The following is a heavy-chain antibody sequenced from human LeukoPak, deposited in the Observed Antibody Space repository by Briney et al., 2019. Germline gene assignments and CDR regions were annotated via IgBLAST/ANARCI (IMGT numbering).Heavy chain of an antibody. CDR3: SRYSSNYWDY. D-gene: IGHD6-19*01. Sequence: QPRRSLRLSCAASGFTFVDYAINWVRQAPGRGLEWVSYISSTGSTIFYADSVKGRFTISRDNAKNSLYLQMNSLRAEDTAVYYCSRYSSNYWDYWGQGTLVTVSS. V-gene: IGHV3-48*01. J-gene: IGHJ4*02. CDR2: ISSTGSTI. CDR1: GFTFVDYA.